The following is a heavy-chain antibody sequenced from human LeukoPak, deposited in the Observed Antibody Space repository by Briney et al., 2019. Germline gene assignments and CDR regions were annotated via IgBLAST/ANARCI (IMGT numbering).Heavy chain of an antibody. V-gene: IGHV4-39*01. D-gene: IGHD6-19*01. Sequence: SETLSLTCTVSGGSISSRSYYWGWIRQPPGKGVEWIGSISQSGSTYYNPSLKSRVTMSVDTSKNQFSLKLSSVTAADTAVYYCARRNLGWYFFDYWGQGTLVTVSS. J-gene: IGHJ4*02. CDR1: GGSISSRSYY. CDR2: ISQSGST. CDR3: ARRNLGWYFFDY.